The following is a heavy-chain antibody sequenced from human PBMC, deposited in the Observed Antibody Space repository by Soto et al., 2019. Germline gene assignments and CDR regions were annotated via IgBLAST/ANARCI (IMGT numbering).Heavy chain of an antibody. CDR3: ARGIFGVVIIHYGMDV. CDR2: ISAYNGNT. J-gene: IGHJ6*02. CDR1: GYTFTSYG. D-gene: IGHD3-3*01. Sequence: ASVKVSCKASGYTFTSYGISWVRQAPGQGLEWMGWISAYNGNTNYAQKLQGRVTMTTDTSTSTAYMELRSLRSDDTAVYYCARGIFGVVIIHYGMDVWGQGTTVTVSS. V-gene: IGHV1-18*01.